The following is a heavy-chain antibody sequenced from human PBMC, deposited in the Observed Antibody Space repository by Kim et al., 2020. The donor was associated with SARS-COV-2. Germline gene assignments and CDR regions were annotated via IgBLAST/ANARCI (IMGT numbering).Heavy chain of an antibody. CDR1: GDSVSSNSAA. CDR3: ARARGYSYGPLAYYFDY. Sequence: SQTLSLTCAISGDSVSSNSAAWNWIRQSPSRGLEWLGRTYYRSKWYNDYAVSVKSRITINPDTSKNQFSLQLNSVTPEDTAVYYCARARGYSYGPLAYYFDYWGQGTLVTVSS. V-gene: IGHV6-1*01. CDR2: TYYRSKWYN. D-gene: IGHD5-18*01. J-gene: IGHJ4*02.